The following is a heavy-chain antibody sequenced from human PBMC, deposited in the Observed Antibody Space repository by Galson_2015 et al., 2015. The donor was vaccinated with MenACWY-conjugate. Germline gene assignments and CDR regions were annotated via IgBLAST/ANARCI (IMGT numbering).Heavy chain of an antibody. CDR2: IPGANGNT. CDR3: ARGYSRGWYGGRFDL. J-gene: IGHJ4*02. Sequence: SVKVSCEASGYTFTSYTMHWVRQAPGQRLEWMAWIPGANGNTEYAPTFQDRFTITSDASASAAYLDVSSLRYDDTAIYYCARGYSRGWYGGRFDLWGQGTLVTVS. V-gene: IGHV1-3*01. D-gene: IGHD6-19*01. CDR1: GYTFTSYT.